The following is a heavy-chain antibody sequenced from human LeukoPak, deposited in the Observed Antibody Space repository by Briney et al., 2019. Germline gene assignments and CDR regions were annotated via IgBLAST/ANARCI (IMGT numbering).Heavy chain of an antibody. D-gene: IGHD2-2*01. CDR1: GGSFSGYY. CDR3: ARGKIVVVPAANSYGMDV. V-gene: IGHV4-34*01. CDR2: INHSGST. Sequence: PSETLSPTCAVYGGSFSGYYWSWIRQPPGKGLEWIGEINHSGSTNYNPSLKSRVTISVDTSKNQFSLKLSSVTAADTAVYYCARGKIVVVPAANSYGMDVWGQGTTVTVSS. J-gene: IGHJ6*02.